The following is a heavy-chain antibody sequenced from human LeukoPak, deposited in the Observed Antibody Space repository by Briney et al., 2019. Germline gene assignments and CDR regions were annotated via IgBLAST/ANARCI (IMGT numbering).Heavy chain of an antibody. Sequence: GASVKVSCKASGYSLTSYDVNWVRQAPGQGLEWMGWINPNSGGTNYAQKFQGRVTMTRDTSISTAYMELSRLRSDDTAVYYCARGPRIAVAGTEDWFDPWGQGTLVTVSS. V-gene: IGHV1-2*02. CDR3: ARGPRIAVAGTEDWFDP. J-gene: IGHJ5*02. CDR1: GYSLTSYD. D-gene: IGHD6-19*01. CDR2: INPNSGGT.